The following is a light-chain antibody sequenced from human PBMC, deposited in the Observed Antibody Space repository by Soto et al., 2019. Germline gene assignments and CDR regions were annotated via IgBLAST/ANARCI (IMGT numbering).Light chain of an antibody. J-gene: IGKJ2*01. CDR2: GAS. V-gene: IGKV3-20*01. Sequence: EIVLTQSPGTLSLSPGERATLSCRASQSVSSSSLAWYQQKPGQAPRLLIHGASTRATGIPDRFSGSGSGTDFTLIISRLEPEDFAVYFCQHYGNSPPYTFAQGTKVDIK. CDR1: QSVSSSS. CDR3: QHYGNSPPYT.